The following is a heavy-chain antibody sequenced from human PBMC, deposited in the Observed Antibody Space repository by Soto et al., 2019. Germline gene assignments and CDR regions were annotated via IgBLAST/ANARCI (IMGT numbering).Heavy chain of an antibody. CDR1: GYTFTSHG. Sequence: GASVKVSCKASGYTFTSHGISWVRQAPGQGLEWMGWISAYNGNTNYAQKHQGRVTMTTDTSTSTAYMELRSLRSDDTAVYYCARDLAPYYYYYYMDVWGKGTTVTVSS. CDR2: ISAYNGNT. CDR3: ARDLAPYYYYYYMDV. V-gene: IGHV1-18*01. J-gene: IGHJ6*03.